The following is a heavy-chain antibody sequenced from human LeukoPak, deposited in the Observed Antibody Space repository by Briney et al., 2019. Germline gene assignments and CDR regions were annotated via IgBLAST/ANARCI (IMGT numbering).Heavy chain of an antibody. J-gene: IGHJ4*02. D-gene: IGHD2-2*01. CDR2: INPNSGGT. CDR1: GYTFTGYY. V-gene: IGHV1-2*02. Sequence: ASVKVSCEASGYTFTGYYMHWVRQAPGQGLEWMGWINPNSGGTNYAQKFQGRVTMTRDTSISTAHMELSRLRSDDTAVYYCASFYCSSTSCSHWGRRYFDYWGQGTLVTVSS. CDR3: ASFYCSSTSCSHWGRRYFDY.